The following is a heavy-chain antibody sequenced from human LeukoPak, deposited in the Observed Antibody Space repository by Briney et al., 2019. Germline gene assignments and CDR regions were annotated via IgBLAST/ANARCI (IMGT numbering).Heavy chain of an antibody. J-gene: IGHJ6*03. Sequence: PGGSLRLSCAASGFTFSSHGMHWVRQAPGKGLEWVALIWYDGSNKYYADFVKGRFTISRDNSKDTLYPQMSSLRAEDTAVYYCAREPLVVPPRWKYYYYMDVWGKGTTVTVSS. D-gene: IGHD6-6*01. CDR2: IWYDGSNK. CDR3: AREPLVVPPRWKYYYYMDV. CDR1: GFTFSSHG. V-gene: IGHV3-33*01.